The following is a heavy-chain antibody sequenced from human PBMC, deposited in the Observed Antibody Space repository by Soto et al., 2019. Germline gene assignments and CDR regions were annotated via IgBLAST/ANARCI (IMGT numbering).Heavy chain of an antibody. V-gene: IGHV3-74*01. J-gene: IGHJ5*02. CDR1: GFIFSNYW. CDR3: ARDRTGWFDP. CDR2: SNSDGSGT. Sequence: GGSLRLSCAASGFIFSNYWMHWVHQAPGKGLVWVSRSNSDGSGTTYADSVKGRFTISRDNAKNTVYLQMNSLRAEDTAVYYCARDRTGWFDPWGQGTLVTVSS.